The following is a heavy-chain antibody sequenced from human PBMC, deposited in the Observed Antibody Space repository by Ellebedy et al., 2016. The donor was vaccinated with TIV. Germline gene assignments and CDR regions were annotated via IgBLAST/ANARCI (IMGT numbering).Heavy chain of an antibody. D-gene: IGHD3-10*01. CDR3: ARERGGRYGSGRRGWFDP. CDR2: INPSGGST. CDR1: RYTFTSHN. V-gene: IGHV1-46*03. J-gene: IGHJ5*02. Sequence: ASVKVSXKTSRYTFTSHNINWVRQAAGQGLEWMGIINPSGGSTSYAQKFQGRVTMTRDTSTSTVYMELSSLRSEDTAVYYCARERGGRYGSGRRGWFDPWGQGTLVSVSS.